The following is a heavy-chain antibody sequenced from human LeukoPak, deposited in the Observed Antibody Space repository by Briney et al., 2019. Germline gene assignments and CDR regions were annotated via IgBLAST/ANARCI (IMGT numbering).Heavy chain of an antibody. J-gene: IGHJ5*02. CDR3: ARGARTLCGYGTRTAGRAKWFDP. Sequence: SETLSLTCAVSGGSISSNNWCCWLRPPPGKGLEWVGVIYNSGSTNYNPYLKSRVTISVDKSKHHFSLKLSSVTAAATAVYYGARGARTLCGYGTRTAGRAKWFDPWGQGTLVTVSS. CDR2: IYNSGST. D-gene: IGHD5-12*01. V-gene: IGHV4-4*02. CDR1: GGSISSNNW.